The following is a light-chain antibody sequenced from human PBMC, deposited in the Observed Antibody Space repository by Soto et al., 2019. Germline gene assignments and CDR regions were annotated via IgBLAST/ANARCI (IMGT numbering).Light chain of an antibody. CDR1: SSDVGGYQS. CDR2: EVT. Sequence: QSALTQPRSVSGSPGQSVTISCTGTSSDVGGYQSVSWYQQYPGKAPKVMIYEVTKRPSGVPDRFSGSKSGNTASLTVSGLQADDEADYYCASHAGSSPAWVFGGGTKLTVL. J-gene: IGLJ3*02. V-gene: IGLV2-11*01. CDR3: ASHAGSSPAWV.